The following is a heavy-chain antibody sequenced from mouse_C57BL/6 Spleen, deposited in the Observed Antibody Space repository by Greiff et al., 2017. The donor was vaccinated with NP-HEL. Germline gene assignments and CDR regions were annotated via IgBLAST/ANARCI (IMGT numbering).Heavy chain of an antibody. D-gene: IGHD1-1*01. J-gene: IGHJ1*03. CDR1: GYTFTTYP. CDR3: ARRNYYGSSYWYFDV. Sequence: QVHVKQSGAELVKPGASVKMSCKASGYTFTTYPIEWMKQNHGKSLEWIGNFHPYNDDTKYNEKFKGKATLTGEKSSSTVYLELSRLTSDDSAVYYCARRNYYGSSYWYFDVWGTGTTVTVSS. V-gene: IGHV1-47*01. CDR2: FHPYNDDT.